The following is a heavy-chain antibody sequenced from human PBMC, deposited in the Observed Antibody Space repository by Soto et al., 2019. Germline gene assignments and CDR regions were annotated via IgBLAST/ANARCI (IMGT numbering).Heavy chain of an antibody. D-gene: IGHD4-17*01. CDR1: GFTFSSYA. Sequence: GALRLSCAASGFTFSSYAMSWVRQAPGKGLEWVSAISGSGGSTYYADSVKGRFTISRDNSKNTLYLQMNSLRAEDTAVYYCAKAPYGDYQYMDVWGKGTTVTVSS. CDR2: ISGSGGST. V-gene: IGHV3-23*01. CDR3: AKAPYGDYQYMDV. J-gene: IGHJ6*03.